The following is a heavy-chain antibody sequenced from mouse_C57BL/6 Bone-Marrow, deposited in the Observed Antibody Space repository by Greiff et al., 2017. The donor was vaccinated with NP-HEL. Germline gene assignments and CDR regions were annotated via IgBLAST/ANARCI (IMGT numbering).Heavy chain of an antibody. CDR1: GFTFSSYG. CDR3: ARLGNPYAMDY. CDR2: ISSGGSYT. Sequence: EVQLVESGGDLVKPGGSLKLSCAASGFTFSSYGMSWVRQTPDKRLEWVATISSGGSYTYYPDSVKGRFTISRDNAKNTLYLQMSSLKSEDTAMYDCARLGNPYAMDYWGQGTSVTVSS. J-gene: IGHJ4*01. V-gene: IGHV5-6*01. D-gene: IGHD2-1*01.